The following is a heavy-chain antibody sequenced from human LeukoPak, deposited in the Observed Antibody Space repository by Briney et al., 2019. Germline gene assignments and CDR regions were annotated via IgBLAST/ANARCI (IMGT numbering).Heavy chain of an antibody. J-gene: IGHJ6*03. CDR1: GYTFTSYG. V-gene: IGHV1-2*02. CDR2: ISPTSGGT. CDR3: AREAYASGSFRTDYYYMDV. Sequence: ASVKVSCTASGYTFTSYGISWVRQAPGQGLGWMGWISPTSGGTNYAQKFQGRVTLTRYTSISTAYIELSRLRSHDTDVYYCAREAYASGSFRTDYYYMDVWGKGTTVTISS. D-gene: IGHD3-10*01.